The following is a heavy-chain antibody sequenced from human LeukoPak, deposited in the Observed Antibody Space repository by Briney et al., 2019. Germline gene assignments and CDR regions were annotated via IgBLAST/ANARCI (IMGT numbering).Heavy chain of an antibody. V-gene: IGHV3-23*01. CDR3: AKDRIPVAGRQDIWDY. D-gene: IGHD6-19*01. CDR2: ISGSGDRT. CDR1: GFTFSNYA. Sequence: PGESLRLSCVGAGFTFSNYAMTWVRQAPGKGLGWVSGISGSGDRTYYADSVKGRFTISRDNSKNTLYLQMNSLTDDDSAVYYCAKDRIPVAGRQDIWDYWGQGTLVSVSS. J-gene: IGHJ4*02.